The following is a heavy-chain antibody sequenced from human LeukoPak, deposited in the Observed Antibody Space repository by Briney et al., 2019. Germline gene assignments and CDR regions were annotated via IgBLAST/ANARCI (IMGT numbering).Heavy chain of an antibody. J-gene: IGHJ4*02. D-gene: IGHD4-17*01. CDR2: IYYSGST. CDR3: ARDAPDYGDLYYFDY. CDR1: GGSISSYY. Sequence: SETLSLTCTVSGGSISSYYWSWIRQPPGKGLEWIGYIYYSGSTNYNSSLKSRVTISVDTSKNQFSLKLSSVTAADTAVYYCARDAPDYGDLYYFDYWGQGTLVTVSS. V-gene: IGHV4-59*01.